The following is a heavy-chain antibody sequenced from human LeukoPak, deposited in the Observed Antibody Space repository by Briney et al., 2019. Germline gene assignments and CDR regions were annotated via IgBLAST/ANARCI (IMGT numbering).Heavy chain of an antibody. V-gene: IGHV1-46*01. CDR1: GYTFTSYY. D-gene: IGHD3-22*01. J-gene: IGHJ4*02. CDR2: INPSGGST. CDR3: ARVAIYDSSYYYFDY. Sequence: GASVKVSCKASGYTFTSYYMHWVRQAPGQVLEWMGIINPSGGSTSYAQKFQGRVTMTRDTSTSTVYMELSSLRSEDTAVYYCARVAIYDSSYYYFDYWGQGTLVTVSS.